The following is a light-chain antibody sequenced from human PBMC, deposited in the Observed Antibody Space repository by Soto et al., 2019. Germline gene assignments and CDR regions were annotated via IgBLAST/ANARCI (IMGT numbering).Light chain of an antibody. Sequence: EIVVTQSPATLSLSPGERATLSCRTSQSVGSYVAWYQKKPGQAPRFLIYDASNRATGIPARFSGSGSGRDFTLTINSLEPEDFAVYYCQQRSNWPPLTFGGGTKVEIK. CDR3: QQRSNWPPLT. V-gene: IGKV3-11*02. J-gene: IGKJ4*01. CDR2: DAS. CDR1: QSVGSY.